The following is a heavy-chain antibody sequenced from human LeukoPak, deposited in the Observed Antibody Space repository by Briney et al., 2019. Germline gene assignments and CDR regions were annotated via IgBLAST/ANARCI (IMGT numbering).Heavy chain of an antibody. D-gene: IGHD6-19*01. V-gene: IGHV4-59*05. CDR2: IYYSGST. CDR1: GGSISSYY. Sequence: PPETLSLTCTVSGGSISSYYWSWIRQPPGKGLEWIGSIYYSGSTYYNPSLKSRVTISVDTSKNQFSLKLSSVTAADTAVYYCARRGAVAGFDYWGQGTLVTVSS. J-gene: IGHJ4*02. CDR3: ARRGAVAGFDY.